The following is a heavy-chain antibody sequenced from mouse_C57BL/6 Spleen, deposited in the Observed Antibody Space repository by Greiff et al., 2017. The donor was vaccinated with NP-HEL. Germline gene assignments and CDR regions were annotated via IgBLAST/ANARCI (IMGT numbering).Heavy chain of an antibody. V-gene: IGHV1-26*01. J-gene: IGHJ3*01. CDR3: ARPTGPTWFAY. CDR1: GYTFTDYY. Sequence: DVQLQQSGPELVKPGASVKISCKASGYTFTDYYMNWVKQSHGKSLEWIGDINPNNGGTSYNQKFKGKATLTVDKSSSTAYMELRSLTSEDSAVYYCARPTGPTWFAYWGQGTLVTVSA. D-gene: IGHD2-10*01. CDR2: INPNNGGT.